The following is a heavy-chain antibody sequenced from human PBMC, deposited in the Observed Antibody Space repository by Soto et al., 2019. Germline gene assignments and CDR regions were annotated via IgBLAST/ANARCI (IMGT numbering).Heavy chain of an antibody. J-gene: IGHJ6*02. CDR1: GFTFSSYA. CDR3: AKDGLFKVGFGGNYYYYGMDV. V-gene: IGHV3-23*01. CDR2: ISGSGGST. Sequence: GGSLRLSCAASGFTFSSYAMSWVRQAPGKGLEWVSAISGSGGSTYYADSVKGRFTISRDNSKNTLYLQMNSLRAEDTAVYYCAKDGLFKVGFGGNYYYYGMDVWGQGTTVTVSS. D-gene: IGHD3-10*01.